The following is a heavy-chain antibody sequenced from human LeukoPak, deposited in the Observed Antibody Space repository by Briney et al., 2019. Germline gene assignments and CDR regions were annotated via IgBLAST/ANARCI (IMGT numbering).Heavy chain of an antibody. J-gene: IGHJ6*03. D-gene: IGHD4-17*01. CDR1: GYSISSGYY. CDR2: IYHSGNT. CDR3: ARISPYYGDYPQYYYYYMGV. Sequence: KPSETLSLTCAVSGYSISSGYYWGWIRQPPGKGLEWIGNIYHSGNTYYNPSRKSRVTISVDTSKNQFSLKLSSVTASDTAVYYCARISPYYGDYPQYYYYYMGVWGKGTTVTVSS. V-gene: IGHV4-38-2*01.